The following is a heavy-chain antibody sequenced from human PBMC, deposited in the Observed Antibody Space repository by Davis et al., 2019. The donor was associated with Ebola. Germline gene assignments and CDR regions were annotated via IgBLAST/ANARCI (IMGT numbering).Heavy chain of an antibody. Sequence: PGGSLRLSCAASGFTVSSNYMSWVRQAPGKGLEWVSVIYSGGSTYYADSVKGRFTISRHNSKNTLYLQMNSLRAEDTAVYYCARDLGGTAMGYYYGMDVWGQGTTVTVSS. D-gene: IGHD5-18*01. CDR2: IYSGGST. CDR3: ARDLGGTAMGYYYGMDV. CDR1: GFTVSSNY. J-gene: IGHJ6*02. V-gene: IGHV3-53*04.